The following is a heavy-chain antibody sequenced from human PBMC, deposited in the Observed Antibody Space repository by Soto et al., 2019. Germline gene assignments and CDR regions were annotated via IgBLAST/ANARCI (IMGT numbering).Heavy chain of an antibody. V-gene: IGHV3-23*01. CDR3: PQDRSHVVVVQAANGMDV. CDR2: ISGSGGTR. J-gene: IGHJ6*04. Sequence: GGSLRLSCAASGLTFSRYAMNWVRQAPGMGLEWVSVISGSGGTRYYADSVKGRFTISRDNSKGILYLQMNSLRADDTDVYYCPQDRSHVVVVQAANGMDVWGKGTTVTVS. D-gene: IGHD2-2*01. CDR1: GLTFSRYA.